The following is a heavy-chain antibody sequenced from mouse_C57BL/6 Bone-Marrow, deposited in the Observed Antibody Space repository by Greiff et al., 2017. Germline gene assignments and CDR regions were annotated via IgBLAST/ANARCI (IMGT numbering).Heavy chain of an antibody. D-gene: IGHD1-1*01. CDR1: GYTFTSYW. CDR2: IYPGSGST. J-gene: IGHJ2*01. Sequence: LQPGAELVKPGASVKMSCKASGYTFTSYWITWVKQRPGQGLEWIGDIYPGSGSTNYNEKFKSKATLTVDTSSSTAYMQLSSLTSEDSAVYYCARVWGIYYYGPDYWGQGTTLTVSS. V-gene: IGHV1-55*01. CDR3: ARVWGIYYYGPDY.